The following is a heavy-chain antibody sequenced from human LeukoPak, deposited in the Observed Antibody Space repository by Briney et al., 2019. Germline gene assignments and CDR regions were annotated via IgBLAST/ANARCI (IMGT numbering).Heavy chain of an antibody. V-gene: IGHV1-2*02. CDR3: ARDRVAAAGSLRYYFDY. J-gene: IGHJ4*02. CDR2: NPNSGGT. Sequence: NPNSGGTNYAQKFQGRVTMTRDTSISTAYMELSRLRSDDTAVYYCARDRVAAAGSLRYYFDYWGQGTLVTVSS. D-gene: IGHD6-13*01.